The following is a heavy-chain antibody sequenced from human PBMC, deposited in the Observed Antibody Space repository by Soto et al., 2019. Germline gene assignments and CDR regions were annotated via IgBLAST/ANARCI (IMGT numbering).Heavy chain of an antibody. Sequence: GESLKISCKGSGYSFTSYWIGWVRQMPGKGLEWMGIIYPGDSDTRYSPSFQGQFTISADKSISTAYLQWSSLKASDTAMYYCASLVRGGGEDYYYGMDVWGQGTTVTVSS. V-gene: IGHV5-51*01. CDR1: GYSFTSYW. CDR3: ASLVRGGGEDYYYGMDV. D-gene: IGHD3-10*01. J-gene: IGHJ6*02. CDR2: IYPGDSDT.